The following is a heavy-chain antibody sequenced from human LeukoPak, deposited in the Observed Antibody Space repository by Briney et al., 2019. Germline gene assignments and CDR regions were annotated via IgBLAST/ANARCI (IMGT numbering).Heavy chain of an antibody. J-gene: IGHJ4*02. D-gene: IGHD5-18*01. Sequence: ASVKVSCKASGYTFTTYDINWVRQATGQGLEWMGWMNPNSGNTGYAQKFQGRVTMTGNTSISTAFKELSGLRSEDTAVYFCARRNTAMVAGLDYWGQGSLVTVSS. CDR1: GYTFTTYD. CDR2: MNPNSGNT. CDR3: ARRNTAMVAGLDY. V-gene: IGHV1-8*01.